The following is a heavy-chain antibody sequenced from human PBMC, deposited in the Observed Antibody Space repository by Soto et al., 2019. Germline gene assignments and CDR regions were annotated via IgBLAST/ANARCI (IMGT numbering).Heavy chain of an antibody. D-gene: IGHD3-22*01. CDR1: GGSISSGGYS. CDR2: IDHSGST. Sequence: SDTLSLTCAVSGGSISSGGYSWSWIRQPPGKGLECIGYIDHSGSTYYNPSLKSRVTISVDRSKNQFSLKLSSVTAADTAIYYCGRGGDTSGYYYYIDYWGQGTLVTVSS. J-gene: IGHJ4*02. CDR3: GRGGDTSGYYYYIDY. V-gene: IGHV4-30-2*01.